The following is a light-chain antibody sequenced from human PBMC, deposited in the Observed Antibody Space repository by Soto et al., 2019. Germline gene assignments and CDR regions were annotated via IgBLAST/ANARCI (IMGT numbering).Light chain of an antibody. CDR3: QPYNNWPLT. J-gene: IGKJ4*01. Sequence: MRQSHATLSVSPGAVVKLSCRASQGIGDTLAWYQHKPGQTPRLLIYDTSTRATGVPTRFSGSRSGAEFTLTINSLQSEDFAVYYCQPYNNWPLTFGGGTKVDIK. CDR1: QGIGDT. V-gene: IGKV3-15*01. CDR2: DTS.